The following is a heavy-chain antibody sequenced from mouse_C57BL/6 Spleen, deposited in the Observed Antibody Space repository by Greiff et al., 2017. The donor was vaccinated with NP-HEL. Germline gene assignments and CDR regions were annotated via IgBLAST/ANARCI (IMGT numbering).Heavy chain of an antibody. D-gene: IGHD1-1*01. CDR1: GYTFTSYW. CDR2: IDPSDSYT. CDR3: ARYGKEGSCDY. J-gene: IGHJ2*01. Sequence: QVQLQQPGAELVRPGTSVKLSCKASGYTFTSYWMHWVKQRPGQGLEWIGVIDPSDSYTNYNQKFKGKATLTVDTSSSTAYMQLSSLTSEDSAVYYCARYGKEGSCDYWGQGTTLTVSS. V-gene: IGHV1-59*01.